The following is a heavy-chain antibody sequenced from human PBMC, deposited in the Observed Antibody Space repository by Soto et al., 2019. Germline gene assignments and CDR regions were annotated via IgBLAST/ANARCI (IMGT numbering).Heavy chain of an antibody. Sequence: EVQLLESGGGLVQPGGSLRLSCAASGFTFSNYAMSWVRQAPGKGLEWVSSVSGGGLITYYADSVRGRFTISRDNSRNTXXLQINSLRAEATGDSYCAKGEDYYVDSGTYNWFDPWGHGTLVTVSS. V-gene: IGHV3-23*01. CDR3: AKGEDYYVDSGTYNWFDP. CDR1: GFTFSNYA. D-gene: IGHD3-22*01. CDR2: VSGGGLIT. J-gene: IGHJ5*02.